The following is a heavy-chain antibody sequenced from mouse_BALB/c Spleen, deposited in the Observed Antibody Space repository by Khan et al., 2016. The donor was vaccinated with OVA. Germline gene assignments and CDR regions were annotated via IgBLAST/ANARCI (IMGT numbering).Heavy chain of an antibody. Sequence: EVQLQESGPGLVKPSQSLSLTCTVTGYSITSDYAWNWIRQFPGNKLEWMGYISYSGSTNYNPSLKSRISITRETSKNQFFMQLNSVTTEDKATYYCARDGSRYYYAMDYWGQGTSVTVSS. CDR2: ISYSGST. J-gene: IGHJ4*01. D-gene: IGHD2-3*01. CDR3: ARDGSRYYYAMDY. V-gene: IGHV3-2*02. CDR1: GYSITSDYA.